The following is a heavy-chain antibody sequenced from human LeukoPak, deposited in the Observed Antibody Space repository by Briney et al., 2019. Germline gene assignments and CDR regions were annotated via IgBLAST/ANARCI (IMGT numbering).Heavy chain of an antibody. CDR1: GFTFSSYW. D-gene: IGHD2-21*02. V-gene: IGHV3-74*01. J-gene: IGHJ4*02. CDR2: INRDATTI. Sequence: GGSLRLSCAASGFTFSSYWFHWVRQAPGKGLAWVSRINRDATTITYADSVKGRFTISRDNAKNTVYLQMNNLRVEDTAVYYCARDFVLVTTPGDDFDYWGQGTLVAVSS. CDR3: ARDFVLVTTPGDDFDY.